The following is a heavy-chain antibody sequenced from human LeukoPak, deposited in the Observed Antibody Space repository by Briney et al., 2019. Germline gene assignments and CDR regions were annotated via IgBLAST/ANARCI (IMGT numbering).Heavy chain of an antibody. Sequence: GGSLRLSCAASGFTFSTYWMSWVRQAPGKGLEWVANIKQDGSEKYYVDSVKGRFTISRDNAKNSLYLQMNSLRAEDTAVYYGARYSYRGRRFDPFDFWGQGTMVTVSS. CDR2: IKQDGSEK. D-gene: IGHD5-18*01. CDR1: GFTFSTYW. CDR3: ARYSYRGRRFDPFDF. J-gene: IGHJ3*01. V-gene: IGHV3-7*01.